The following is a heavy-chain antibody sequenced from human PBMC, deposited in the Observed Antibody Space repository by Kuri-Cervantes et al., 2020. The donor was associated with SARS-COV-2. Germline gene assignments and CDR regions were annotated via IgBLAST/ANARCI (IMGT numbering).Heavy chain of an antibody. CDR2: ISAYNGNT. V-gene: IGHV1-18*04. CDR3: ARGSSSSSNYYYYDMDV. D-gene: IGHD6-6*01. J-gene: IGHJ6*02. CDR1: GYTFTSYG. Sequence: ASVKVSCKASGYTFTSYGISWVRQAPGQGLEWMGWISAYNGNTNYAQKLQGRVTMTTDTSTSTAYMELRSLRSDDTAVYYCARGSSSSSNYYYYDMDVWGQGTTVTVSS.